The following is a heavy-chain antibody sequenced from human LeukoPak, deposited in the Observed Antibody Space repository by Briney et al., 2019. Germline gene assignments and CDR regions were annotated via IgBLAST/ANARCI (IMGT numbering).Heavy chain of an antibody. V-gene: IGHV4-39*01. CDR1: GGSISSTHYY. Sequence: SETLSLTCTVSGGSISSTHYYWGWIRQPPGKGLEWIGGIYYSGSTYYNPSLKSRVTISVDTSKNQFSLRLSSVTAADTAVYYCARLDSLYFYYMDVWGKRTTVTVSS. CDR3: ARLDSLYFYYMDV. CDR2: IYYSGST. J-gene: IGHJ6*03. D-gene: IGHD3-9*01.